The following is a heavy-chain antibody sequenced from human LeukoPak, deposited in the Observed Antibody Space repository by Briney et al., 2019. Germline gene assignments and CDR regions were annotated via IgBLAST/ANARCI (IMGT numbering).Heavy chain of an antibody. Sequence: GASVKVSCKASGYTFTCYYMHWVRQPPGQGLEWMGIINPSGGSTSYAQKLQGRVTMTTDTSTSTAYMELRSLRSDDTAVYYCAGGYSYGRFDYWGQGTLVSVSS. CDR2: INPSGGST. J-gene: IGHJ4*02. V-gene: IGHV1-46*01. D-gene: IGHD5-18*01. CDR3: AGGYSYGRFDY. CDR1: GYTFTCYY.